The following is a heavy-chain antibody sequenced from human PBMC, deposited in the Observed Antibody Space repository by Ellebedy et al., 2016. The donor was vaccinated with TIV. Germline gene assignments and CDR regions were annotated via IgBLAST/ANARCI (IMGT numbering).Heavy chain of an antibody. CDR1: GFSFKYAW. CDR2: ISGSGGST. D-gene: IGHD5-24*01. V-gene: IGHV3-23*01. J-gene: IGHJ4*02. Sequence: GESLKISCAASGFSFKYAWMTWARQAPGKGLEWVSAISGSGGSTFYADSVKGRFTISRDNSKNMLYLQMNSLRAEDTAVHYCAKGMDYFDYWGQGTLVTVSS. CDR3: AKGMDYFDY.